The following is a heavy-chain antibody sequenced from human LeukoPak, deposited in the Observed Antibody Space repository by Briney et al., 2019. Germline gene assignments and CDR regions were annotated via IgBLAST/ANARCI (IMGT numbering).Heavy chain of an antibody. Sequence: SETLSLTRTVSGGSISSSSYYWAWIRQPPGKGLEWIGSIHYSGSTNYNPSLKSRVTISVDTSKNQFSLKLSSVTAADTAVYYCARGYCSGGSCYSYYYYNYMDVWGKGTTVTVSS. CDR1: GGSISSSSYY. CDR2: IHYSGST. J-gene: IGHJ6*03. CDR3: ARGYCSGGSCYSYYYYNYMDV. D-gene: IGHD2-15*01. V-gene: IGHV4-39*07.